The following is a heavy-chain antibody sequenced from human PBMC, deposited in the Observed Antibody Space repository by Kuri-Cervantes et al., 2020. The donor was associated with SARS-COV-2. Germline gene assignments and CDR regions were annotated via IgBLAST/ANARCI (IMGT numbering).Heavy chain of an antibody. V-gene: IGHV3-30-3*01. CDR1: GFTFSSYA. CDR2: ISYDGSNK. J-gene: IGHJ4*02. Sequence: GGSLRLSCAASGFTFSSYAMHWVRQAPGKGLEWVAVISYDGSNKYYADSGKGRFTISRDNSQNTLHLQMKSLRDEDTAIYYCATDRAGVHDFWGQGTLVTVSS. D-gene: IGHD2-21*01. CDR3: ATDRAGVHDF.